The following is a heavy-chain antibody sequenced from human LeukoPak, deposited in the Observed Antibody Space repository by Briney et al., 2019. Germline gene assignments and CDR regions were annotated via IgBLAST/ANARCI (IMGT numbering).Heavy chain of an antibody. CDR3: ARDGIGCNGFDY. D-gene: IGHD2-8*01. V-gene: IGHV1-18*01. Sequence: ASVKVSCKASGYTFITYDISWVRQAPGQGLEWVGWVSAYADDTNYVQTYQGRVSMTTDTSTSRTYLELRSLRSYDSAVYYCARDGIGCNGFDYWGQGTLVTVSS. CDR2: VSAYADDT. J-gene: IGHJ4*02. CDR1: GYTFITYD.